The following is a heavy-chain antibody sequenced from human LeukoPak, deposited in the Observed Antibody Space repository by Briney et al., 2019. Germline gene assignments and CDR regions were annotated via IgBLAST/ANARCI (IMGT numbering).Heavy chain of an antibody. CDR1: GNYL. D-gene: IGHD2/OR15-2a*01. CDR3: VSFYETY. CDR2: INSDGSWT. V-gene: IGHV3-74*01. Sequence: TGGSLRLSCAASGNYLMHWVRQAPGKGLVWVSHINSDGSWTSYADSVKGRFTISKDNAKNTVYLQMNSLRAEDTAVYYCVSFYETYWGRGTLVTVSS. J-gene: IGHJ4*02.